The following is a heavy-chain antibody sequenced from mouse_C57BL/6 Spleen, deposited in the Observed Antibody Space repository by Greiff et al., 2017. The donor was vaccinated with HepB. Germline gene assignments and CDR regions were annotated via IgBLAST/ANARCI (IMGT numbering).Heavy chain of an antibody. CDR1: GFTFSSYG. J-gene: IGHJ1*03. D-gene: IGHD1-2*01. Sequence: EVMLVESGGDLVKPGGSLKLSCAASGFTFSSYGMSWVRQTPDKRLEWVATISSGGSYTYYPDSVKGRFTISRDNAKNTLYLQMSSLKSEDTAMYYCARITTAYWYFDVWGTGTTVTVSS. CDR2: ISSGGSYT. V-gene: IGHV5-6*02. CDR3: ARITTAYWYFDV.